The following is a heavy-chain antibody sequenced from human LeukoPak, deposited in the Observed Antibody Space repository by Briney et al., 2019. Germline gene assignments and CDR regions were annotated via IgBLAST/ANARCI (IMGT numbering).Heavy chain of an antibody. J-gene: IGHJ3*02. V-gene: IGHV3-74*01. CDR2: INSDGSST. D-gene: IGHD2-15*01. CDR1: EFTFSSYW. Sequence: GGSLRLSCAASEFTFSSYWMHWVRQAPGKGLVWVSRINSDGSSTSYADSVKGRFTISRDNAKNSLYLQMNSLRAEDTAVYYCARGRATSREGWDCSGGSCYTVGAFDIWGQGTMVTVSS. CDR3: ARGRATSREGWDCSGGSCYTVGAFDI.